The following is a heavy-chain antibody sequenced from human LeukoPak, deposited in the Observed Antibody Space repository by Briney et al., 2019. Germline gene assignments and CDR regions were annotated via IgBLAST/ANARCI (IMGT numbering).Heavy chain of an antibody. V-gene: IGHV4-4*07. D-gene: IGHD3-22*01. CDR3: ARGAVNYYDSSGYDY. Sequence: SETLSLTCTVSGGSISSYYWSWIRQPAGKGLEWIGRICTSGSTNYNPSLKSRVTMPVDTSKNQFSLKLSSVTAADTAVYYCARGAVNYYDSSGYDYWGQGTLVTVSS. CDR1: GGSISSYY. J-gene: IGHJ4*02. CDR2: ICTSGST.